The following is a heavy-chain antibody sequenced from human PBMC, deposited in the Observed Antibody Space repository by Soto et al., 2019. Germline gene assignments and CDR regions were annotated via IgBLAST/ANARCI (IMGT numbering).Heavy chain of an antibody. V-gene: IGHV3-48*02. CDR3: ARDARNADYDY. J-gene: IGHJ4*02. Sequence: EVQLVESGGGLVQPGGSLRLSCAVSGFTFSSHAMNWVRQAPGKGLEWVAYIHSIGSIIYYADSVKGRFTISRDNAKNSLYLQMDRLRDEDTAVYYCARDARNADYDYWGQGTLVTVSS. CDR1: GFTFSSHA. CDR2: IHSIGSII. D-gene: IGHD5-12*01.